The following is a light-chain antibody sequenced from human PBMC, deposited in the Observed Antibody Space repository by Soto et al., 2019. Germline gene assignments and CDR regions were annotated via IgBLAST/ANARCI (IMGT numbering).Light chain of an antibody. J-gene: IGKJ1*01. CDR2: KAS. V-gene: IGKV1-5*03. CDR1: QSISTW. CDR3: QQYNSYSWA. Sequence: DIQMTQSPSTLSASVGDRVTITCRASQSISTWLAWYQQRAGKAPKLLIYKASNLESGVPSRFSGSGSGTDFTLTISSLQPDDFATYYCQQYNSYSWAVRQGTKVEIK.